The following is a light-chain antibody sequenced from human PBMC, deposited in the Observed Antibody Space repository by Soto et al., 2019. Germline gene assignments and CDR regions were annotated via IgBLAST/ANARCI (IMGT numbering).Light chain of an antibody. CDR2: DAS. J-gene: IGKJ1*01. CDR3: QQYHHSPWT. CDR1: QSVRSN. V-gene: IGKV3-15*01. Sequence: EIVMTQSPATLSVSPGERATLSCRASQSVRSNLAWYQQRPGQAPSLLIYDASTRATGFPARFSGRGSGTEFTLTISSLQSEDFVDYYCQQYHHSPWTFGQGTKVEIK.